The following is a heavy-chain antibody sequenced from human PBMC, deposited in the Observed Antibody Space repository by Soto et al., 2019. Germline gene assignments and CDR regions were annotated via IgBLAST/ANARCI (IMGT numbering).Heavy chain of an antibody. D-gene: IGHD3-22*01. V-gene: IGHV1-69*13. Sequence: SVKVSCKASGGTFSSYAISWVRQAPVQGLEWMGGIIPIFATAKYAQKSQGRVTITADESTSTAYMELSSLSSEDTAVYYCAATLDWGSYDFGGYPSWGQGTLVTVSS. CDR2: IIPIFATA. J-gene: IGHJ4*02. CDR1: GGTFSSYA. CDR3: AATLDWGSYDFGGYPS.